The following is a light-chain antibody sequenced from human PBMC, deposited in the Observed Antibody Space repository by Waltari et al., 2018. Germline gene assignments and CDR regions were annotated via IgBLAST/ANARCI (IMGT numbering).Light chain of an antibody. J-gene: IGKJ2*01. CDR3: QQFGSSPRGT. Sequence: IVLTQSPGTLSLSPGDTGTLSCRASQSLSSSYLAWYQQRPGQAPRLLIYGSSNRATGLPDRVSGSGAGTHFTLIISGLEPEDSAVYYCQQFGSSPRGTFGQGTKLEIK. V-gene: IGKV3-20*01. CDR1: QSLSSSY. CDR2: GSS.